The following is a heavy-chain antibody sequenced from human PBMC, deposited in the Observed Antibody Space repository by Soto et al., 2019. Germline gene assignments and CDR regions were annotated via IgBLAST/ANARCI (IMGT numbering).Heavy chain of an antibody. CDR3: AKAGGSNWDRGVDC. CDR1: GFTFSSYA. D-gene: IGHD6-13*01. Sequence: GGSLRLSCAASGFTFSSYAMSWVRQAPGKGLEWVSAIIGGGDSTYYADAVKGRFSISRNSSKNTLYLQMNSLRAEDTALYYCAKAGGSNWDRGVDCWGQGTLVTVSS. V-gene: IGHV3-23*01. J-gene: IGHJ4*02. CDR2: IIGGGDST.